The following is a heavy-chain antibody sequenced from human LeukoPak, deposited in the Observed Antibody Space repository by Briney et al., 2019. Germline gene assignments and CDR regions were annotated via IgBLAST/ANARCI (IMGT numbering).Heavy chain of an antibody. CDR3: AKRAYSDSDLRAFDI. CDR2: ISSSSDYV. D-gene: IGHD5-18*01. J-gene: IGHJ3*02. V-gene: IGHV3-21*01. CDR1: GFTFSSYH. Sequence: PGGSPRLSCAASGFTFSSYHMDWVRQAPGKGLEWVSFISSSSDYVSYADSVKGRFTISRDNAKNSLYLQMNSLRAEDTAVYYCAKRAYSDSDLRAFDIWGQGTMVTISS.